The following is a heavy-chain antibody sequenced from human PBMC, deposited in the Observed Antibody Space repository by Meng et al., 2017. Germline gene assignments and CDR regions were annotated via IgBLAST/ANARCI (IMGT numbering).Heavy chain of an antibody. Sequence: QVQVVESGGDVVPPGRSLTLSRAASGFIFSNYEMPWVRQAPGKGLEWVACITKDGSRKYYLGSVRGRFTISRDNSKNTLYLEMNSLRSEDTALYYCARDFDYWGQGTLVTVSS. V-gene: IGHV3-30*16. CDR1: GFIFSNYE. J-gene: IGHJ4*02. CDR3: ARDFDY. CDR2: ITKDGSRK.